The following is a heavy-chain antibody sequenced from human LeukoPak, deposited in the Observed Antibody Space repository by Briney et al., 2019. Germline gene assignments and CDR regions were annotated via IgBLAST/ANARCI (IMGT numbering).Heavy chain of an antibody. CDR3: ARGWVVPAAGAFDI. J-gene: IGHJ3*02. V-gene: IGHV4-59*01. CDR1: GVSISSYY. D-gene: IGHD2-2*01. CDR2: IYYSGST. Sequence: PSETLSLTCTVSGVSISSYYWSWIRQPPGKGLEWIGYIYYSGSTNHNPSLKSRVTISVDTSKNQFSLKLSSVSAADTAVYYCARGWVVPAAGAFDIWGQGTMVTVSS.